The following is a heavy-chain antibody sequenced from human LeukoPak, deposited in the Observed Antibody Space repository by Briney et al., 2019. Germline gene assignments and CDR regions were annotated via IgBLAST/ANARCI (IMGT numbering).Heavy chain of an antibody. CDR3: ASTFPYCSGINCAL. Sequence: PGGSLRLSCAASALTFINSWMSWVRQAPGKGLEWVANIHPNGGTKNYVDSVRCRFTISRDNAANSLYLQMNSLRVEDTAVYYCASTFPYCSGINCALWAQGILVTVAS. J-gene: IGHJ4*02. CDR1: ALTFINSW. V-gene: IGHV3-7*01. CDR2: IHPNGGTK. D-gene: IGHD2-15*01.